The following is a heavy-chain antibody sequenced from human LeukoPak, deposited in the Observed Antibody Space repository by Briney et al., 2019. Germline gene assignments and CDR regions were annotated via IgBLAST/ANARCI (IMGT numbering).Heavy chain of an antibody. Sequence: SETLSLTCTVSDGSISSSYWSWIRQPPGKGLEWIAYIYGSGSTNYNPSLKSRVAISVETSKNLFSLNLSSVTAADTAMYYCARLQYTGDYYPEYWGQGILVTVSS. J-gene: IGHJ4*02. CDR1: DGSISSSY. D-gene: IGHD7-27*01. CDR2: IYGSGST. V-gene: IGHV4-59*08. CDR3: ARLQYTGDYYPEY.